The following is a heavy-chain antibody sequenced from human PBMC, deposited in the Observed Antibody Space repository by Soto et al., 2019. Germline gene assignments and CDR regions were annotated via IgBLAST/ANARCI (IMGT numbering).Heavy chain of an antibody. D-gene: IGHD3-16*01. Sequence: QVQLVQSGAEVKKPGASVTVSCKASGYTFTTYGVSWVRQAPGQGLEWLGWINGYNGNAKYAENLQGRVTMTTDTSPSTAYMKRRSRRTDDTAVYYCARMGDVPYYYYGMDVWGQGTTVTVSS. CDR3: ARMGDVPYYYYGMDV. CDR2: INGYNGNA. J-gene: IGHJ6*02. V-gene: IGHV1-18*01. CDR1: GYTFTTYG.